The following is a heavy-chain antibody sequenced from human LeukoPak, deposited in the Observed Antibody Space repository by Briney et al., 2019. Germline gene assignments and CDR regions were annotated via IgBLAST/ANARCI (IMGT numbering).Heavy chain of an antibody. Sequence: SETLSLPRTVSGGSIRSSTYYWGWIRQPPGKGLEWIGRIYYSGSTYYDTSIKSRVTISGDTSKNKFSLKLSSVTAADTAVYYCAREGGYYDSSGYLGYWGQGTLVTVSS. CDR3: AREGGYYDSSGYLGY. CDR2: IYYSGST. CDR1: GGSIRSSTYY. D-gene: IGHD3-22*01. J-gene: IGHJ4*02. V-gene: IGHV4-39*07.